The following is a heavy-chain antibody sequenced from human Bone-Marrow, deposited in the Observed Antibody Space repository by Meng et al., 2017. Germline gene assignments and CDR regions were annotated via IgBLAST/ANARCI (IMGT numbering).Heavy chain of an antibody. J-gene: IGHJ6*02. CDR1: GGIFSNYV. V-gene: IGHV1-8*01. D-gene: IGHD1-26*01. CDR2: MNPNSGNT. CDR3: ARGGFSGSYFGLDYYYYGMDV. Sequence: ASVKVSCKALGGIFSNYVIGWVRQATGQGLEWMGWMNPNSGNTGYAQKFQGRVTMTRNTSISTAYMELSSLRSEDTAVYYCARGGFSGSYFGLDYYYYGMDVWGQGTTVTVSS.